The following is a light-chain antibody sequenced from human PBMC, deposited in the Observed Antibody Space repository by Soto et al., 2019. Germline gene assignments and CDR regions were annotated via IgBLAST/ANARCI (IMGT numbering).Light chain of an antibody. J-gene: IGLJ2*01. Sequence: QPVLTQSPSASASLGASVKLTCTLSSGHSSYAIAWHQQQPEKGPRYLMKLNSGGSHSKGDGIPDRFSGSSSGAERYLTISSLQSEDEADYYCQTWGTGAHVVFGGGTKLTVL. V-gene: IGLV4-69*01. CDR1: SGHSSYA. CDR2: LNSGGSH. CDR3: QTWGTGAHVV.